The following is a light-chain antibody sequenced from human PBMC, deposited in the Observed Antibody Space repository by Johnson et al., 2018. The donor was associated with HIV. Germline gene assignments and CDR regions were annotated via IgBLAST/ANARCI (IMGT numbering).Light chain of an antibody. CDR3: GTWDNSLNTGGV. Sequence: QSVLTQPPSVSAAPGQKVSISCSGSSSYIGNNYVSSYQQLPGTAPKFIIFDNNKRPSGIPDRFSGSKSGSSATMGITGLQPGDEADYYSGTWDNSLNTGGVFGAGTKVTVL. CDR2: DNN. CDR1: SSYIGNNY. J-gene: IGLJ1*01. V-gene: IGLV1-51*01.